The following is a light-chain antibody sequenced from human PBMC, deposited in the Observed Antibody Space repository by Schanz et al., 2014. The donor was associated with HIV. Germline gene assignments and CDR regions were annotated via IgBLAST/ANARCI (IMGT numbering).Light chain of an antibody. CDR2: GDN. CDR1: SSNIGAGSD. V-gene: IGLV1-40*01. Sequence: QSVLTQPPSVSGAPGQRVTISCTGSSSNIGAGSDVHWYKQLPGAAPKLLIYGDNSRPSGVPDRFSGSKSGTSATLGITGLQTGDEADYFCGAWDSSLRGVVFGGGTKLTVL. CDR3: GAWDSSLRGVV. J-gene: IGLJ2*01.